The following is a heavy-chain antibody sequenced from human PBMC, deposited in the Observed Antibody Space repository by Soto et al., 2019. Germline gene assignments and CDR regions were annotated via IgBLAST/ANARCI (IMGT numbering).Heavy chain of an antibody. V-gene: IGHV3-33*01. CDR1: GFTFSDYF. CDR3: ARDDLDTTGHVLDI. CDR2: IWYDGSNR. D-gene: IGHD4-17*01. J-gene: IGHJ3*02. Sequence: GSLRLSCAVSGFTFSDYFMHWVRQAPGKGLEWVAIIWYDGSNRYYADSVKGRFTIFRDDSKNTVYLQMNSLRVGDTAVYYCARDDLDTTGHVLDIWGQGTMVTVSS.